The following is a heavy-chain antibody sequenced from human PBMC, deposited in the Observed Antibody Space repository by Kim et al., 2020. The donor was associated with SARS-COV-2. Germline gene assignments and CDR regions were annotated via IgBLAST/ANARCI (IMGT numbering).Heavy chain of an antibody. Sequence: SETLSLTCTVSGGSISSNSYYWGRHRPAPGKGLEWIGCISCSASTYYTPSLRSRVTISADTSQNQFTLILNSVTAADTAVYYCARRGGSGRSHDYWGQGTLVIVSS. J-gene: IGHJ4*02. D-gene: IGHD3-10*01. V-gene: IGHV4-39*01. CDR2: ISCSAST. CDR3: ARRGGSGRSHDY. CDR1: GGSISSNSYY.